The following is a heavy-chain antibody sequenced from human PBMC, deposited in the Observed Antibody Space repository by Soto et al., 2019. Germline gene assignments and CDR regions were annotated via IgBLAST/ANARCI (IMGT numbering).Heavy chain of an antibody. Sequence: EVQLVESGGGLVQPGGSLRLSCEASGFTFRKYAMHWVRQGTGKGLEWVSGISAAGDPDYADSVEGRFTISRENAQNSFFLQMNSLRVGDTAVYYCARTDRDFYGLDVWAKGPRSSSP. CDR2: ISAAGDP. CDR3: ARTDRDFYGLDV. J-gene: IGHJ6*02. CDR1: GFTFRKYA. V-gene: IGHV3-13*05.